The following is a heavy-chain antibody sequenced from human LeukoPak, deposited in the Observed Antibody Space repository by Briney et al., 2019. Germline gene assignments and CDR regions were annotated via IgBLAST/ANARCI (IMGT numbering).Heavy chain of an antibody. CDR3: ARDRSYNSSWAEYFHH. J-gene: IGHJ1*01. Sequence: GGSLRLSCAASGFTFSSYGMHWVRQAPGKGLEWVAVISYDGSNKYYADSVKGRFTISRDNSKNTLYLQMNSLRAEDTAVYYCARDRSYNSSWAEYFHHWGQGTLVTVSS. V-gene: IGHV3-30*03. CDR2: ISYDGSNK. D-gene: IGHD6-13*01. CDR1: GFTFSSYG.